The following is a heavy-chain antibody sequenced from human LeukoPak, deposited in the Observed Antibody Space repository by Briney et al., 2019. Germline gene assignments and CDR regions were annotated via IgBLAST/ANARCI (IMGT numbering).Heavy chain of an antibody. J-gene: IGHJ4*02. CDR3: AKTSAGIRGGYFDY. V-gene: IGHV3-23*01. Sequence: GGSLRLSCAASGFTFSSYAMRWVRQAPGKGLEWVSLINDSGGNTYYADSVKGRFTISRDNSKNTLFLQMSSLRAEDTAVYYCAKTSAGIRGGYFDYWGQGTLVTVSS. CDR2: INDSGGNT. CDR1: GFTFSSYA. D-gene: IGHD3-10*01.